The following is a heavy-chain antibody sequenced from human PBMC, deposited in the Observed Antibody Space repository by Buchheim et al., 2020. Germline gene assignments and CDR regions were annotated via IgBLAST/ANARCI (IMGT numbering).Heavy chain of an antibody. CDR1: GFTFSSYA. CDR2: ISYDGSNK. V-gene: IGHV3-30*04. Sequence: QVQLVESGGGVVQPGRSLRLSCAASGFTFSSYAMHWVRQAPGKGLEWVAVISYDGSNKYYADSVKGRFTISRDNSKNTLYLQMNSLRAEDTAVYYCAMTAMVYHFDYWGQGTL. D-gene: IGHD5-18*01. J-gene: IGHJ4*02. CDR3: AMTAMVYHFDY.